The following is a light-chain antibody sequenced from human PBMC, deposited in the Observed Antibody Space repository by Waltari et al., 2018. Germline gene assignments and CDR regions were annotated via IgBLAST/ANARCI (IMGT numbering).Light chain of an antibody. Sequence: DMQMTQSPSSLSASVGDRVTITCRANQSISSYLNWYQQKPGKAPQLLIYAASSLQSGVASRFSGNGSGTDFTLTISSLQPEDFATYYCQQSYSTHTFGQGTKLEIK. CDR3: QQSYSTHT. V-gene: IGKV1-39*01. CDR1: QSISSY. CDR2: AAS. J-gene: IGKJ2*01.